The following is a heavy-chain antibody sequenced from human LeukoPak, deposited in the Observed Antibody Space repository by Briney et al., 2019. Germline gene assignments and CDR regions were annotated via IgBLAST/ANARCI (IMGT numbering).Heavy chain of an antibody. D-gene: IGHD4-17*01. CDR2: IYPGDSDP. V-gene: IGHV5-51*01. CDR3: ARQLQDDYGDYGDFDY. CDR1: GYSFTSYW. J-gene: IGHJ4*02. Sequence: GESLKISCKGSGYSFTSYWIGWVRQIPGKGLEWMGVIYPGDSDPRYSPPLQGQLTISADKSISTAYLQWSMLKASDTAMYYCARQLQDDYGDYGDFDYWGQGTLVTVSS.